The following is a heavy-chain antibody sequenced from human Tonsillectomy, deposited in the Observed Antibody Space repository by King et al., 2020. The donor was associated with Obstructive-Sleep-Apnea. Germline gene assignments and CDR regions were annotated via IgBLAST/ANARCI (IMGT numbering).Heavy chain of an antibody. CDR3: ARDFNSGWGNYGMDV. Sequence: VQLVESGGGLVQPGGSLRLTCAASGFSVSSHYMSWVRQVPGKGLEWVSLLYVGGSTYYTDSVKGRFTISRDNSKNTLFVQMNSLRVDDTAVYYCARDFNSGWGNYGMDVWGQGTTVTVSS. J-gene: IGHJ6*02. V-gene: IGHV3-66*01. CDR1: GFSVSSHY. CDR2: LYVGGST. D-gene: IGHD6-19*01.